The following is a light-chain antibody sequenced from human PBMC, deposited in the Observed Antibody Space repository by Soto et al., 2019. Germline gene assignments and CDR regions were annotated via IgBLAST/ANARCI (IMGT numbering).Light chain of an antibody. CDR1: QSISSY. CDR3: QQSYSTPRGFT. CDR2: AAS. J-gene: IGKJ3*01. V-gene: IGKV1-39*01. Sequence: DIQMTQSPSSLSASVGDRVTITCRASQSISSYLNWYQQKPGKAPKLLIYAASSLQSGVPSRFXXSGSGTDFTLTISSLQPEDFATYYCQQSYSTPRGFTFGPGTKVDIK.